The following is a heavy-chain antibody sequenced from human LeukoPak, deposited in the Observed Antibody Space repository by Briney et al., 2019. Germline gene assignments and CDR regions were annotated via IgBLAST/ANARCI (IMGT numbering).Heavy chain of an antibody. D-gene: IGHD6-19*01. CDR2: IRYDGSNK. CDR3: AKDRSSGWYYFDY. V-gene: IGHV3-30*02. Sequence: GGSLRLSCAASGFTFSSYGMHWVRQAPGKGLEWVAFIRYDGSNKYYADSVKGRFTISRDNSKNTLYLQMNSLRAEDTAVYYCAKDRSSGWYYFDYWGQEPWSPSPQ. CDR1: GFTFSSYG. J-gene: IGHJ4*01.